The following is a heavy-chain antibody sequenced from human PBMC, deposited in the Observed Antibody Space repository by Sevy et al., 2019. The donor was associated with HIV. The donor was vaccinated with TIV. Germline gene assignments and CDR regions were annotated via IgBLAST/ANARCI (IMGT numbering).Heavy chain of an antibody. CDR1: GFSFRTYA. V-gene: IGHV3-33*06. J-gene: IGHJ4*02. Sequence: GGSLRLSCAASGFSFRTYAMHWVRQAPGKGLEWVAGIWYDGSNENHADSVKGRFTISRDNSKNTLYLQMNSLRAEDTAVYYCVKDVGVGSTRRYADYWGQGTLVTVSS. CDR2: IWYDGSNE. D-gene: IGHD1-26*01. CDR3: VKDVGVGSTRRYADY.